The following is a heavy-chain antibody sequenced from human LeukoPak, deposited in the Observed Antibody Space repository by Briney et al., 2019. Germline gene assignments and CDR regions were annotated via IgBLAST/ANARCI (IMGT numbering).Heavy chain of an antibody. D-gene: IGHD1-1*01. V-gene: IGHV4-4*07. Sequence: PSETLSLTCTVSGGSISTYYWSWVRQPAGKGLEWIGRIYSSGSTNYNPSLKSRVTMSVDTSKNQFSLKLSSVTAADTAVYYCARDYTTWGYYYYYMDVWGKGTTVTVSS. J-gene: IGHJ6*03. CDR3: ARDYTTWGYYYYYMDV. CDR1: GGSISTYY. CDR2: IYSSGST.